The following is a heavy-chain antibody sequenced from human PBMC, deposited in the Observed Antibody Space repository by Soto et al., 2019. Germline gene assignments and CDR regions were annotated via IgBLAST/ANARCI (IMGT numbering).Heavy chain of an antibody. CDR3: ARGPPGQVGNGFDP. J-gene: IGHJ5*02. Sequence: EVQLVESGGGLVQPGGSLRLSCAASGFTFSLYWMHWVRQAPGKGLVWVSRINSDESNRNYADSVKGRFTISRDNAKNNLYLKMNGRRAAATAVYYCARGPPGQVGNGFDPWGQGTLVTVSS. CDR1: GFTFSLYW. V-gene: IGHV3-74*01. D-gene: IGHD1-26*01. CDR2: INSDESNR.